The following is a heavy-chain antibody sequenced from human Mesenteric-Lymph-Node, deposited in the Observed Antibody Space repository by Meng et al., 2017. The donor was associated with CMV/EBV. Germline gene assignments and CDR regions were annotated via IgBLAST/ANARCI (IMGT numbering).Heavy chain of an antibody. CDR2: ISSSSSYI. V-gene: IGHV3-21*01. CDR1: GFTFNHFW. J-gene: IGHJ6*02. CDR3: ARGGQRGYGMDV. Sequence: GGSLRLSCEASGFTFNHFWMHWVRQGPGKVPEWVSSISSSSSYIYYADSVKGRFTISRDNAKNSLYLQMNSLRAEDTAVYYCARGGQRGYGMDVWGQGTTVTVSS.